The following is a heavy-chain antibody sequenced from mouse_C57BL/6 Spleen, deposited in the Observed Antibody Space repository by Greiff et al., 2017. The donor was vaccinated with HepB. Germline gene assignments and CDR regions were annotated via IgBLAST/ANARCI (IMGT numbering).Heavy chain of an antibody. V-gene: IGHV1-85*01. J-gene: IGHJ1*03. CDR2: IYPRDGST. CDR1: GYTFTSYD. D-gene: IGHD1-1*01. Sequence: QVQLKQSGPELVKPGASVKLSCKASGYTFTSYDINWVKQRPGQGLEWIGWIYPRDGSTKYNEKFKGKATLTVDTSSSTAYMELHSLTSEDSAVYFCARPAVVAHWYFDVWGTGTTVTVSS. CDR3: ARPAVVAHWYFDV.